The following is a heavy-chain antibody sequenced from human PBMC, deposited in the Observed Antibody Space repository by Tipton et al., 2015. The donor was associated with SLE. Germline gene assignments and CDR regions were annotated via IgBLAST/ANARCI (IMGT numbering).Heavy chain of an antibody. J-gene: IGHJ6*02. D-gene: IGHD1-1*01. Sequence: LRLSCTVSGGSISSADFYWNWIRQHPRKGLEWIGFIDYGGSTYYNPSLKSRVTISPDTSKNQFSLNLTSVTAADTAVYYCARDLTGTIGSPIYGLDVWGQGTTVTVSS. CDR3: ARDLTGTIGSPIYGLDV. V-gene: IGHV4-31*02. CDR2: IDYGGST. CDR1: GGSISSADFY.